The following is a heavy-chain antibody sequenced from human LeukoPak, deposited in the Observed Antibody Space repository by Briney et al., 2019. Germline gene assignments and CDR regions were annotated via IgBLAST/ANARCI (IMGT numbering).Heavy chain of an antibody. CDR2: ISYDGSNK. J-gene: IGHJ4*02. CDR3: ARDIAADY. V-gene: IGHV3-30*03. D-gene: IGHD6-13*01. CDR1: GFTFSSYG. Sequence: PGRSLRLSCAASGFTFSSYGTHWVRQAPGKGLEWVAVISYDGSNKYYADSVKGRFTISRDNSKNTLYLQMNSLRAEDTAVYYCARDIAADYWGQGTLVTVSS.